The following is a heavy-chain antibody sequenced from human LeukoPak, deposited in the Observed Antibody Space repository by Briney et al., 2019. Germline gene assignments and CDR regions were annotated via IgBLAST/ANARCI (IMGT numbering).Heavy chain of an antibody. Sequence: SETLSLTCAVYGGPFRGFFWSWIRQAPGKGLEGIGEVSHSGSSNYNPSLKSRINISLDTSKSQFSLRLTSVTAADTAVYYCARGIFYGGRNQYIWLDLWGQGTLVTVSS. D-gene: IGHD4-23*01. CDR2: VSHSGSS. CDR3: ARGIFYGGRNQYIWLDL. CDR1: GGPFRGFF. J-gene: IGHJ5*02. V-gene: IGHV4-34*01.